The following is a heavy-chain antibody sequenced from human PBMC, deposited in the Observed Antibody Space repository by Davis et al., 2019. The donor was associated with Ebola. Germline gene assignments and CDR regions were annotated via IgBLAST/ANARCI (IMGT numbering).Heavy chain of an antibody. V-gene: IGHV1-2*04. D-gene: IGHD3-16*01. CDR2: INPNSGGT. CDR1: GYTFTGYY. Sequence: AASVKVSCKASGYTFTGYYMHWVRQAPGQRLEWMGWINPNSGGTNYAQKFQGWVTMTRDTSISTAYMELSRLRSDDTAVYYCARDRGTRIYYYGMDVWGQGTTVTVSS. J-gene: IGHJ6*02. CDR3: ARDRGTRIYYYGMDV.